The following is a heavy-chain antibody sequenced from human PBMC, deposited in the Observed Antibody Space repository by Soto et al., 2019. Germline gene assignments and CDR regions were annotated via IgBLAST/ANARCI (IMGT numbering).Heavy chain of an antibody. Sequence: PSETLSLTCAVSGGSISSGGYSWSWIRQPPGKGLEWIGHIYYSGSTYYNPSLKSRVTISVDTSKNQFSLKLSSVTAADTAVYYCAASCVGCGGFNYYGMDVWGQGTTVTVSS. CDR3: AASCVGCGGFNYYGMDV. V-gene: IGHV4-31*11. CDR1: GGSISSGGYS. CDR2: IYYSGST. J-gene: IGHJ6*02. D-gene: IGHD2-21*01.